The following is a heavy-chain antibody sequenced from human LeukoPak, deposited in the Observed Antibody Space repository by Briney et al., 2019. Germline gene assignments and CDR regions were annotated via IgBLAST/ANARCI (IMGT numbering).Heavy chain of an antibody. Sequence: GASVKVSCKASGYTFTGYYMHWVRQAPGQGLEWMGRINPNSGRTNYAQKFQGRVTMTRDTSISTAYMELSRLRSDDTAVYYCARDPQKVLRFLEWTHLDYYGMDVWGQGTTVTVSS. CDR3: ARDPQKVLRFLEWTHLDYYGMDV. D-gene: IGHD3-3*01. CDR1: GYTFTGYY. J-gene: IGHJ6*02. V-gene: IGHV1-2*06. CDR2: INPNSGRT.